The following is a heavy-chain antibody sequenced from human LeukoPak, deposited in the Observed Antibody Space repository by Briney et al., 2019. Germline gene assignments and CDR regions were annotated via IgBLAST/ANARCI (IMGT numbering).Heavy chain of an antibody. CDR3: ARRRGSGTYHFYY. CDR1: GGSFSGYY. CDR2: IYYTGST. J-gene: IGHJ4*02. Sequence: SETLSLTCAVYGGSFSGYYWSWIRQPPGKGLEWIGSIYYTGSTYYNPSLKSRVTISMDTSKNQFSLNLSSVTAADTAVYYCARRRGSGTYHFYYWGQGTLVTVSS. D-gene: IGHD3-10*01. V-gene: IGHV4-34*01.